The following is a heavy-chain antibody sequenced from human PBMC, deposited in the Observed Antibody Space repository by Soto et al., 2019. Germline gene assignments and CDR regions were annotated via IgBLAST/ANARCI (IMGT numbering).Heavy chain of an antibody. CDR2: IYYSGST. V-gene: IGHV4-59*01. Sequence: SSETLSLTCTVSGGSISSYYWSWIRQPPGKGLEWIGYIYYSGSTNYNPSLKSRVTISVDTSKNQFSLKLSSVTAADTAVYYCARDSERFSAFDIWGQGTMVTVSS. J-gene: IGHJ3*02. CDR1: GGSISSYY. CDR3: ARDSERFSAFDI. D-gene: IGHD3-3*01.